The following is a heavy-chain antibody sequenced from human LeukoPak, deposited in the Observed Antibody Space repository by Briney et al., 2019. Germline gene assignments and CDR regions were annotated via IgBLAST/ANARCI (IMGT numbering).Heavy chain of an antibody. J-gene: IGHJ3*02. CDR3: ARGSADAFDI. Sequence: ASVKVSCKASGYTFSSYALSWVRQAPGQGLEWMGWISTYNGHTNYAQKLQGRVTMTTDTSTRTTYMGLRSLRSNDTAVYFCARGSADAFDIWGQGTMVTVSS. CDR1: GYTFSSYA. D-gene: IGHD3-10*01. CDR2: ISTYNGHT. V-gene: IGHV1-18*01.